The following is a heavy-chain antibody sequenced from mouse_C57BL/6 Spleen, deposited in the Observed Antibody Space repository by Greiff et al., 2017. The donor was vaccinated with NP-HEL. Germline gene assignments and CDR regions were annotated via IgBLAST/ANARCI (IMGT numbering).Heavy chain of an antibody. CDR3: ARYGYYGSSPYYFDY. V-gene: IGHV1-80*01. CDR1: GYAFSSYW. Sequence: QVQLKESGAELVKPGASVKISCKASGYAFSSYWMNWVKQRPGKGLEWIGQIYPGDGDTNYNGKFKGKATLTADKSSSTAYMQLSSLTSEDSAVYFCARYGYYGSSPYYFDYWGQGTTLTVSS. CDR2: IYPGDGDT. D-gene: IGHD1-1*01. J-gene: IGHJ2*01.